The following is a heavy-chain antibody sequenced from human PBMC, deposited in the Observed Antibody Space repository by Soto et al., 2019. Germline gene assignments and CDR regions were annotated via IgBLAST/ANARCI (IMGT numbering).Heavy chain of an antibody. CDR1: GFSPSNSGMC. CDR2: IDWDDDK. CDR3: ARIRPSYDILTGYYTPGGMDV. Sequence: GACPTLVKPTQTLTLNPTLSGFSPSNSGMCVSWIRQPPGKALGCLALIDWDDDKYYSTSLKTRLTISKDTSKNQVVLTMTNMDPVDTATYYCARIRPSYDILTGYYTPGGMDVWGQETTVTVSS. J-gene: IGHJ6*02. V-gene: IGHV2-70*01. D-gene: IGHD3-9*01.